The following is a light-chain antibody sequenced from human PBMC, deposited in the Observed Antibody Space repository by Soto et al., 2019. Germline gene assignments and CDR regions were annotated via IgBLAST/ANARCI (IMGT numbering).Light chain of an antibody. J-gene: IGKJ4*01. CDR1: QNISRS. Sequence: ELVMTQSPVTLSVSPGERATLSCRASQNISRSLAWYQKKPGQTPRILIYDTSIRATGVPARFSGSRSGAEFNLTISRLQSEDFAVYDCQHYVNWTLTFGGGTKLDIK. CDR2: DTS. V-gene: IGKV3-15*01. CDR3: QHYVNWTLT.